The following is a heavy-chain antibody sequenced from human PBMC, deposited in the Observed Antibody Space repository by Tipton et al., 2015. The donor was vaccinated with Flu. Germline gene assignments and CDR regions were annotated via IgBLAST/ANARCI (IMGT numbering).Heavy chain of an antibody. CDR1: GFTFSSYY. V-gene: IGHV3-21*06. J-gene: IGHJ3*02. CDR2: ISRTTGYT. Sequence: SLRLSCAASGFTFSSYYMNWVRQAPGKGLEWVSSISRTTGYTWHADSVEGRFTTSRDNAKNSLYLQMNSLRAEDTAVYYCARDGPDTETTNDVFDIWGQGTMVTVSS. D-gene: IGHD5-12*01. CDR3: ARDGPDTETTNDVFDI.